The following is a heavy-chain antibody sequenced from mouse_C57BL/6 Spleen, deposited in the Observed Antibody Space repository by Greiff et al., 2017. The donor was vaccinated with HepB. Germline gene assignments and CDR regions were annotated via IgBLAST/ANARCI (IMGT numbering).Heavy chain of an antibody. CDR3: ARRRDYAFDY. CDR1: GFTFSSYT. CDR2: ISGGGGNT. V-gene: IGHV5-9*01. Sequence: EVMLVESGGGLVKPGGSLKLSCAASGFTFSSYTMSWVRQTPEKRLEWVATISGGGGNTYYPDSVKGRFTISRDNAKNTLYLQMSSLRSEDTALYYCARRRDYAFDYWGQGTTLTVSS. J-gene: IGHJ2*01. D-gene: IGHD2-4*01.